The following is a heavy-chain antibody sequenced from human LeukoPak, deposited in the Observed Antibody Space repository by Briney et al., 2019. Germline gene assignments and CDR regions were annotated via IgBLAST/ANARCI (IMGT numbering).Heavy chain of an antibody. V-gene: IGHV3-48*04. CDR2: ISRDGGTI. D-gene: IGHD4-17*01. CDR3: ARKAITVTTFDY. Sequence: GGSLRLSCVASGFTFGSYAMSGVRQAPGKGLEWVSFISRDGGTIDYADSVKGRFTISRDNAKNSLYLQMSRLRGEDTAVYYCARKAITVTTFDYWGQGTLVTVSS. CDR1: GFTFGSYA. J-gene: IGHJ4*02.